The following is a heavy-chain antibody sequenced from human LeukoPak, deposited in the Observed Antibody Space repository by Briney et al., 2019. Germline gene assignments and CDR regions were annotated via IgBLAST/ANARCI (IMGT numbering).Heavy chain of an antibody. CDR3: ARDFGYEGPLDAFDI. J-gene: IGHJ3*02. D-gene: IGHD5-12*01. Sequence: PGGSLRLSCAASGFTVSSNYMSWVRQAPGKGLEWVSVIYSGGSTYYADSVKGRFTISRDNSKNTLYLQMNSLRAEDTAVYYCARDFGYEGPLDAFDIWGQGTMVTVSS. CDR2: IYSGGST. V-gene: IGHV3-66*01. CDR1: GFTVSSNY.